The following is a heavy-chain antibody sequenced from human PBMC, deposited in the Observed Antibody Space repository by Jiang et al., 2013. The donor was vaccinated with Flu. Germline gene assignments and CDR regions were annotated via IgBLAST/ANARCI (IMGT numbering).Heavy chain of an antibody. V-gene: IGHV4-39*01. J-gene: IGHJ3*02. CDR2: IYYSGNT. CDR1: GDSISGNNYY. CDR3: ARQLLYDDAFDI. Sequence: LLKPSETLSLTCTVSGDSISGNNYYWGWIRQPPGKGLEWIGRIYYSGNTHYNPSLRGRVTILVDSSESQFSPQLSSVTAADTALYYCARQLLYDDAFDIWGQGTLVTVSS. D-gene: IGHD2-2*02.